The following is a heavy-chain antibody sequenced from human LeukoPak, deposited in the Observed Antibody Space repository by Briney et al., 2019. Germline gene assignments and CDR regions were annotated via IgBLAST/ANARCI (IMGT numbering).Heavy chain of an antibody. CDR3: ARVSLSSSWTFDY. CDR2: IYHSGST. J-gene: IGHJ4*02. Sequence: PSQTLSLTCAVSGGSISSGGYSWSWIRQPPGKGLEWIGYIYHSGSTYYNPSLKSRVTISVDRSKNQFSLKLSSVTAADTAVYYCARVSLSSSWTFDYWGQGTPVTVSS. V-gene: IGHV4-30-2*01. CDR1: GGSISSGGYS. D-gene: IGHD6-13*01.